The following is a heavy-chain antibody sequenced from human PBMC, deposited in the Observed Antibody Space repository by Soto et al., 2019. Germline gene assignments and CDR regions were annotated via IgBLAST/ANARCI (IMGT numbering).Heavy chain of an antibody. CDR1: GGSFSGYY. CDR2: INHSGST. D-gene: IGHD2-15*01. Sequence: PSETLSLTCAVYGGSFSGYYWSWIRQPPGKGLEWIGEINHSGSTNYNPSLKSRVTISVDTSKNQFSLKLSSVTAADTAVYYCARGRGGLRYCSGGSCLNYFDYWGQGTLVTVSS. V-gene: IGHV4-34*01. J-gene: IGHJ4*02. CDR3: ARGRGGLRYCSGGSCLNYFDY.